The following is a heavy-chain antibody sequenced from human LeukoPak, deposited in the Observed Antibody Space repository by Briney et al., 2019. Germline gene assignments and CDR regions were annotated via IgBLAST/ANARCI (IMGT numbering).Heavy chain of an antibody. CDR3: ARDGFLGDSSADFDY. CDR2: ISSSSSYI. CDR1: GFTFSDYY. J-gene: IGHJ4*02. V-gene: IGHV3-11*06. D-gene: IGHD3-22*01. Sequence: GGSLRLSCATSGFTFSDYYMTWIRQAPGKGLEWVSSISSSSSYIYYADSVKGRFTISRDNAKNSLYLQMNSLRAEDTAVYYCARDGFLGDSSADFDYWGQGTLVTVSS.